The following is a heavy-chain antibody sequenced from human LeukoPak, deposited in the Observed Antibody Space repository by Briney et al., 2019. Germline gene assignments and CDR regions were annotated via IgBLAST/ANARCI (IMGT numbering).Heavy chain of an antibody. CDR3: ARGVSSYYYYYMDV. Sequence: ASVKVSCKASGYTFTGHYIHWVRQAPGQGLEWMGWINPNSGGTKYAQKFQGRVTMTRDTSISTAYMEVSSLRSEDTAVYYCARGVSSYYYYYMDVWGKGTTVTISS. CDR2: INPNSGGT. D-gene: IGHD5/OR15-5a*01. CDR1: GYTFTGHY. J-gene: IGHJ6*03. V-gene: IGHV1-2*02.